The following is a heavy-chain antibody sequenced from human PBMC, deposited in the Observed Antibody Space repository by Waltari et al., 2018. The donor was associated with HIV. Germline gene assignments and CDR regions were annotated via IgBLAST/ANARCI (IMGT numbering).Heavy chain of an antibody. V-gene: IGHV4-4*02. J-gene: IGHJ6*02. CDR1: GDSISSSNW. CDR2: IYHSGST. Sequence: QVQLQESGPGLVKPSGTLTLTCAVSGDSISSSNWWSWVRQPPGKGLEWIGEIYHSGSTNSTPSLKRRVHIAVAKSEHPFSLNLRSVTAACTAVYYCARDPRVAFDFTTAGYYGMDVWGQGATLTVSS. CDR3: ARDPRVAFDFTTAGYYGMDV. D-gene: IGHD3-9*01.